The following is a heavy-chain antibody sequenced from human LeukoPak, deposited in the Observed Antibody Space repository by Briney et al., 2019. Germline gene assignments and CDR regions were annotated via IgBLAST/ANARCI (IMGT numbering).Heavy chain of an antibody. CDR1: GFTFSSYG. V-gene: IGHV3-30*18. Sequence: GGSLRLSCAASGFTFSSYGMHWVRQAPGKGLEWVAVISYDGSNKYYADSVKGRFTISRDNSKNTLYLQMNSLRAEDTAVYYCAKAGYFDSSGYSGAFDIWGQGTMVTVSS. CDR3: AKAGYFDSSGYSGAFDI. J-gene: IGHJ3*02. D-gene: IGHD3-22*01. CDR2: ISYDGSNK.